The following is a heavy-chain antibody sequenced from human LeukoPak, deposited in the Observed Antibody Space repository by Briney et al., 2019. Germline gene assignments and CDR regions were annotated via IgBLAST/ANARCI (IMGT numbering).Heavy chain of an antibody. Sequence: AGGSLRLSCAASGFTVSSNYMSWVRQAPGKGLEWVSAISGSGGSTYYADSVKGRFTISRDNSRNTLYLQMNSLRAEDTAVYYCAKVFAAPLEWLLLDAFDIWGQGTMVTVSS. V-gene: IGHV3-23*01. CDR3: AKVFAAPLEWLLLDAFDI. D-gene: IGHD3-3*01. CDR2: ISGSGGST. CDR1: GFTVSSNY. J-gene: IGHJ3*02.